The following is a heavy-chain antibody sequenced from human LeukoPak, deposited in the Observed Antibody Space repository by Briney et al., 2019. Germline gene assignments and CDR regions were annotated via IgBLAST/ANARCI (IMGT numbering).Heavy chain of an antibody. Sequence: PSETLSLTCTVSGGSISSGYYYWSWIRQHPVKGLEWIGYIYSSGSTYYNPSLKSRVTISVDTSKTQFSLNLTSVTAADTAVYYWARGGDYGVDVWGQGTTVTVSS. CDR2: IYSSGST. CDR1: GGSISSGYYY. V-gene: IGHV4-31*03. D-gene: IGHD3-16*01. CDR3: ARGGDYGVDV. J-gene: IGHJ6*02.